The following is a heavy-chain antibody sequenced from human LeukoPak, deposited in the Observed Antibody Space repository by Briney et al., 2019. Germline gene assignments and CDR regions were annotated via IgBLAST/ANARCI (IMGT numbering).Heavy chain of an antibody. D-gene: IGHD6-19*01. CDR1: GFTFSSYG. CDR2: ISYDGSNK. CDR3: AKDLGGGSGCYDL. Sequence: PGRSLRLSCAASGFTFSSYGMHWVRQAPGKGLEWVGIISYDGSNKYYADSVQGRFTISRDNSKNTLYLQMNSLRAEDTAVYYCAKDLGGGSGCYDLWGRGTLVTVSS. V-gene: IGHV3-30*18. J-gene: IGHJ2*01.